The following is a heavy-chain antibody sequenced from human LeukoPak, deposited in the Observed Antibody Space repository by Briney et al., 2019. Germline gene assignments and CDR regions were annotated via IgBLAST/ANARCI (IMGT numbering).Heavy chain of an antibody. V-gene: IGHV4-34*01. CDR2: INYSGST. J-gene: IGHJ4*02. CDR1: GGSFSGYY. D-gene: IGHD3-10*01. Sequence: SETLSLTCAVYGGSFSGYYWSWIRQPPGKGLEWIGEINYSGSTNYNPSLKSRVTISVDTSKNQFSLKLSSVTAADTAVYYCARRAYGSGPTGGYYFDYWGQGTLVTVSS. CDR3: ARRAYGSGPTGGYYFDY.